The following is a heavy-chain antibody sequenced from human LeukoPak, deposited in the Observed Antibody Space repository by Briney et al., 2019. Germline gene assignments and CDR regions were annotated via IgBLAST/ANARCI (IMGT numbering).Heavy chain of an antibody. CDR3: ARGSQPHLAAAGSFDY. D-gene: IGHD6-13*01. CDR1: GGSISSYY. V-gene: IGHV4-59*01. Sequence: PSETLSLTCTVSGGSISSYYWSWIRQPPGKGLEWIAYIYYSGSTNYNPSLKSRVTISVDTSKNQFSLNLSSVTAADTAVYYCARGSQPHLAAAGSFDYWGQGTLVTVSS. J-gene: IGHJ4*02. CDR2: IYYSGST.